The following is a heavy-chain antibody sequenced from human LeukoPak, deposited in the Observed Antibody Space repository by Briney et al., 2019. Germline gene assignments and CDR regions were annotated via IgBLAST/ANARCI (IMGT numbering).Heavy chain of an antibody. Sequence: SETLSLTCTVSGGSISSYYWSWIRQPPGKGLEWIGYIYYSGSTNYNPSLKSRVTISVDTSKNQFSLKLSSATAADTAVYYCARQLGYCSSTSCQRHRFDPWGQGTLVTVSS. CDR3: ARQLGYCSSTSCQRHRFDP. V-gene: IGHV4-59*08. CDR2: IYYSGST. D-gene: IGHD2-2*01. CDR1: GGSISSYY. J-gene: IGHJ5*02.